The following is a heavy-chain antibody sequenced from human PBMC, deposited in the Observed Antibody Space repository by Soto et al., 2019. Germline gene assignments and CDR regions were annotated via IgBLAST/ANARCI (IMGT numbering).Heavy chain of an antibody. CDR2: MYKTGST. CDR3: ATRFYTSGVFFDY. Sequence: SETLSLTCTVSGGSISGYYWSWIRQPPGKGLEWIGYMYKTGSTVYNPSFKSRVTISVDTSKNQFSLKLTSVTAADTAVYYCATRFYTSGVFFDYWGQGTPVTVSS. CDR1: GGSISGYY. V-gene: IGHV4-59*03. J-gene: IGHJ4*02. D-gene: IGHD2-2*02.